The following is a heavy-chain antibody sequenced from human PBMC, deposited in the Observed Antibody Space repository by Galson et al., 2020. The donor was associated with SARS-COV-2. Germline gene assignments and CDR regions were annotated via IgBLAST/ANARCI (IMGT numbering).Heavy chain of an antibody. CDR3: TTGGPYYDYVWGSSRYNPGDY. V-gene: IGHV3-15*01. Sequence: GGSLRLSCAASGFTFSNAWMSWVRQAPGKGLEWVGRIKSKTDGGTTDYAAPVKGRFTIPRDDSKNTVYLQMNSLKTEDTAVYYCTTGGPYYDYVWGSSRYNPGDYWGQGTLVTVSS. CDR1: GFTFSNAW. J-gene: IGHJ4*02. D-gene: IGHD3-16*02. CDR2: IKSKTDGGTT.